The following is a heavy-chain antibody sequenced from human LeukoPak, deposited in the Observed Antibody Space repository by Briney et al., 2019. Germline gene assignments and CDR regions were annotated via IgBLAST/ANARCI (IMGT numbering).Heavy chain of an antibody. V-gene: IGHV1-69*05. CDR2: IIPIFGTA. CDR1: GGTFSSYA. D-gene: IGHD1-14*01. J-gene: IGHJ5*02. Sequence: SVKVSCKASGGTFSSYAISWVRQAPGQGLEWMGGIIPIFGTANYAQKFQGRVTITTDESTSTAYMELSSLRSEDTAVYYCARARIMTNHTPHDLNWFDPWGQGTLVTVSS. CDR3: ARARIMTNHTPHDLNWFDP.